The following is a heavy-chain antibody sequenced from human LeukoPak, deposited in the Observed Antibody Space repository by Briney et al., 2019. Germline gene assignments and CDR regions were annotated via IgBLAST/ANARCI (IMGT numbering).Heavy chain of an antibody. V-gene: IGHV4-34*01. CDR3: AREGPNPFDY. CDR2: INHSGST. J-gene: IGHJ4*02. CDR1: GGSFSGYY. Sequence: SETLSLTCAVYGGSFSGYYWSWIRQPPGKGLEWIGEINHSGSTNYNPSLKSRVTISVDTSKNQFSLKLSSVTAADTAVYYCAREGPNPFDYWGQGTLVTVSS.